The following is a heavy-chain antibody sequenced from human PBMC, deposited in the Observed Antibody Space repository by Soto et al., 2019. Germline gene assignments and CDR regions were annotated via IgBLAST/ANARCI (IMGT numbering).Heavy chain of an antibody. CDR2: INHSGST. Sequence: ETLSLTCAVYGGSFSGYYWSWIRQPPGKGLEWIGEINHSGSTNYNPSLKSRVTISVDTSKNQFSLKLSSVTAADTAVYYCARAPXGIRYFDWLPVDYWGQGTLVTVSS. D-gene: IGHD3-9*01. V-gene: IGHV4-34*01. CDR3: ARAPXGIRYFDWLPVDY. CDR1: GGSFSGYY. J-gene: IGHJ4*02.